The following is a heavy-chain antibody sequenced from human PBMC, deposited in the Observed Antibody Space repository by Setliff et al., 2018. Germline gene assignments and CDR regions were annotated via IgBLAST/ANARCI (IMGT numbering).Heavy chain of an antibody. D-gene: IGHD2-2*01. CDR3: ARARYCSSTSCYYYYYMDV. J-gene: IGHJ6*03. Sequence: SLRLSCAASGFTFSYYWMSWVRQAPGKGLEWVANIQQDGSEKYHVDSVMGRFTISRDNAKNTLYLQMNSLRAEDTAVYYCARARYCSSTSCYYYYYMDVWGKGTTVTVSS. V-gene: IGHV3-7*01. CDR1: GFTFSYYW. CDR2: IQQDGSEK.